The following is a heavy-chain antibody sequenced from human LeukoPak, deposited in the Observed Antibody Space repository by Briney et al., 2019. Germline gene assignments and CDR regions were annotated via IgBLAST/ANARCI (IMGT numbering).Heavy chain of an antibody. D-gene: IGHD2-15*01. Sequence: GASVKVSCKASGYTFTGYYMHWVRQAPGQGLEWMGWINPNSGGTNYAQKFQGRVTMTRDTSISTAYMELSRLRSDDTAVYYCARDLDCSGGSCYSRTQPFDYWGQGTLVTVSS. CDR2: INPNSGGT. CDR1: GYTFTGYY. CDR3: ARDLDCSGGSCYSRTQPFDY. J-gene: IGHJ4*02. V-gene: IGHV1-2*02.